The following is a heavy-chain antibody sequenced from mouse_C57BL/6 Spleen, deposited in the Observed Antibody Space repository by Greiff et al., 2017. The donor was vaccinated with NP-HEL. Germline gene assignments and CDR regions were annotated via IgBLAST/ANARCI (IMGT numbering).Heavy chain of an antibody. CDR1: GYTFTSYW. V-gene: IGHV1-64*01. CDR2: IHPNSGST. D-gene: IGHD1-1*01. J-gene: IGHJ4*01. CDR3: ARPSVCDGYAMED. Sequence: VQLQQPGAELVKPGASVKLSCKASGYTFTSYWMPWVKQRPGQGLEWIGMIHPNSGSTNYNEKFKSKATLTVDKSSSTAYMQLSSLTSEDSAVYDCARPSVCDGYAMEDWGQGTSVTVAS.